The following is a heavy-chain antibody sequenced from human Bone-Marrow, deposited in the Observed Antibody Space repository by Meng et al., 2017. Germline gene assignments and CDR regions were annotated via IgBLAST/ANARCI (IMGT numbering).Heavy chain of an antibody. D-gene: IGHD5-12*01. J-gene: IGHJ4*02. CDR2: ISDSGSNT. V-gene: IGHV3-23*01. Sequence: GESLKISCAASGFTFSTYAMSWVRQAPGKGLEWVYVISDSGSNTYDVASVRGRFTVSRDNSKNTLYLQMNSLRVEDTAVYYCAKDWSGYVGKSYYFDFWGQGTLVTVSS. CDR3: AKDWSGYVGKSYYFDF. CDR1: GFTFSTYA.